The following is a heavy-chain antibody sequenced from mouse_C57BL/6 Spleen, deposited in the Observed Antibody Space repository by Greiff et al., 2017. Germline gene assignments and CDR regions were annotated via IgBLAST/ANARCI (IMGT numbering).Heavy chain of an antibody. D-gene: IGHD1-1*01. CDR3: ARGGYYYGSSYYFDY. CDR2: IYPGDGDT. Sequence: VQLQQSGAELVKPGASVKISCKASGYAFSSYWMNWVKQRPGKGLEWIGQIYPGDGDTNYNGKFKGKATLTADKSSSTAYMQLSSLTSEDSAVYFCARGGYYYGSSYYFDYWGQGTTLTVSS. CDR1: GYAFSSYW. J-gene: IGHJ2*01. V-gene: IGHV1-80*01.